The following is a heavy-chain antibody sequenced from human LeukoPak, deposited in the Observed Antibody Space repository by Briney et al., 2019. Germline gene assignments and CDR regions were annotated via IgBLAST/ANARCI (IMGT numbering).Heavy chain of an antibody. D-gene: IGHD2/OR15-2a*01. Sequence: SETLSLTCGVSGGSISSTNSWSWVRQPPGQGLEWIGEISLTGETNYNPSLNGRVTMSLDKSRNQLSLKLTSVTAADTAIYYCSREGGAFCPFCYWGEGTLVIVPP. V-gene: IGHV4-4*02. J-gene: IGHJ4*02. CDR1: GGSISSTNS. CDR3: SREGGAFCPFCY. CDR2: ISLTGET.